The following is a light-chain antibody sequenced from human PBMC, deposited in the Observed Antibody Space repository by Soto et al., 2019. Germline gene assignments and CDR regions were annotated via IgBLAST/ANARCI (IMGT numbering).Light chain of an antibody. V-gene: IGLV1-44*01. Sequence: QSVLTQPPSASGTPGQRVTISCSGSSSNIGGNTVNWYQHLPGTGPKLLIFKNNQRPSAVPDRFSGSKFGTSGFLAISGLQSEEEADYYCATWDDSLNGHVFGGGTKLTVL. CDR1: SSNIGGNT. CDR2: KNN. J-gene: IGLJ3*02. CDR3: ATWDDSLNGHV.